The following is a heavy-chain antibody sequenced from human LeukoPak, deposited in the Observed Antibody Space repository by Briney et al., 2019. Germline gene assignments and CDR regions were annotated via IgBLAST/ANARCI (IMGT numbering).Heavy chain of an antibody. Sequence: PSETLSLTCTVSGGSISSGDYYWSWIRQPPGKGLEWIGYIYYGGSTYYNPSLKSRVTISVDTSKNQFSLKLSSVTAADTAVYYCARATENGDSDYWGQGTLVTVSS. J-gene: IGHJ4*02. CDR3: ARATENGDSDY. CDR1: GGSISSGDYY. CDR2: IYYGGST. D-gene: IGHD4-17*01. V-gene: IGHV4-30-4*01.